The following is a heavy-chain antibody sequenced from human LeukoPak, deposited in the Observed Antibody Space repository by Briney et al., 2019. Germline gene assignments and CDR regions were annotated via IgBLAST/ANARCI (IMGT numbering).Heavy chain of an antibody. J-gene: IGHJ4*02. Sequence: ASVKVSCKASGYTFTSYGISWVRQAPGQGLERMGWVSAYNGNTNYAQKLQGRVTMTTDTSTSTAYMELRSLRSDDTAVYYCARDGYGVSGYYYGLSDYWGQGTLVTVSS. CDR3: ARDGYGVSGYYYGLSDY. CDR1: GYTFTSYG. D-gene: IGHD3-22*01. CDR2: VSAYNGNT. V-gene: IGHV1-18*01.